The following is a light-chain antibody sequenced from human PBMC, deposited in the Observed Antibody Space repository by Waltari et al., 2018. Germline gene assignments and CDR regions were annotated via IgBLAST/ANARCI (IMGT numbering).Light chain of an antibody. CDR1: ELPRKY. Sequence: SSELTQDPAVSVSPGQTARITCSGHELPRKYAYWFQQKSGQAPRLVIYEDTKRPSGVPERFSGASSGTVATLTITGAQVDDEADYYCYSSDSTGLRVFGGGTTVVVL. CDR2: EDT. CDR3: YSSDSTGLRV. V-gene: IGLV3-10*01. J-gene: IGLJ1*01.